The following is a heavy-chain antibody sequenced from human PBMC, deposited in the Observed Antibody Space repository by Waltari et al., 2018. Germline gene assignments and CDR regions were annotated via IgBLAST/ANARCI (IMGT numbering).Heavy chain of an antibody. CDR2: IYHSGST. J-gene: IGHJ4*02. D-gene: IGHD2-15*01. V-gene: IGHV4-38-2*02. CDR1: GYSISSGYY. CDR3: ARDYCSGGSCYWVDY. Sequence: QVQLQESGPGLVKPSETLSLTCTVSGYSISSGYYWGWIRQPPGKGLEWIGSIYHSGSTYDNPSRKSRGTISVDTSKNQFSLKLSSVAAADTAVYYCARDYCSGGSCYWVDYWGQGTLVTVSS.